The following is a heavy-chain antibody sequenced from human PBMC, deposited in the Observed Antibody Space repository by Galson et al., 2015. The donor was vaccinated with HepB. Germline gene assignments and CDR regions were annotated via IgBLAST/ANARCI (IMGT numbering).Heavy chain of an antibody. J-gene: IGHJ6*02. CDR2: IRTKRYNYAT. CDR3: VRGGDSPDGMDL. V-gene: IGHV3-73*01. Sequence: LRLSCAASGFSLSGSAMHWVRQASRKGLEWVGRIRTKRYNYATIYGASVKGRFTISRDDSKNTTYLQMNSLKTEDTAVYYCVRGGDSPDGMDLWGQGTTATVSS. D-gene: IGHD2-21*02. CDR1: GFSLSGSA.